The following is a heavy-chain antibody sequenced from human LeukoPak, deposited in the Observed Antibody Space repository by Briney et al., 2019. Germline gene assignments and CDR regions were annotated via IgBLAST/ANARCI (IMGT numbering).Heavy chain of an antibody. J-gene: IGHJ4*02. D-gene: IGHD4-11*01. Sequence: SETLSLTCTVSGGSISSGDYYWSWIRQPPGKGLEWIGYIYYSGSTYYNPSLKSRVTISVDTSKNQFSLKLSSVTAADTAVYYCAMTVTNGGSYFDYWGQGTLVTVSS. V-gene: IGHV4-30-4*08. CDR2: IYYSGST. CDR3: AMTVTNGGSYFDY. CDR1: GGSISSGDYY.